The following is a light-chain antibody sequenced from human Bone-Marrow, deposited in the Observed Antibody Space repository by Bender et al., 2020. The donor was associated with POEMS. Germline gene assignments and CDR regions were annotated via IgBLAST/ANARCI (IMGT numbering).Light chain of an antibody. V-gene: IGLV2-8*01. CDR1: GSDFADYNY. CDR3: NSYAGGNTVV. CDR2: EVN. Sequence: HSALTQPPSASGSPGQSVTISCTGAGSDFADYNYVSWYQQRPGKAPELMIHEVNKRASGVPDRFSGSKSGNTASLTVSGLQAEDEADYYCNSYAGGNTVVFGGGTKLTVL. J-gene: IGLJ2*01.